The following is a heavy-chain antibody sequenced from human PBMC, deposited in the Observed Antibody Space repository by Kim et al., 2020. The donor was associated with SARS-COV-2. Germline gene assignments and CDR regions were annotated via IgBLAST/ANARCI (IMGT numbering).Heavy chain of an antibody. J-gene: IGHJ4*02. CDR3: AKGAMGRGADRDY. D-gene: IGHD3-10*01. Sequence: YADSVKGRFTISRDSSKKMLYLQMDRLGAEDAAVYFCAKGAMGRGADRDYWGQGTLVTVSS. V-gene: IGHV3-30*02.